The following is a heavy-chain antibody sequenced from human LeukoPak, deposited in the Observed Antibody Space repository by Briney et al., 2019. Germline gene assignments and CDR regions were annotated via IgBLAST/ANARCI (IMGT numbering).Heavy chain of an antibody. D-gene: IGHD3-10*01. J-gene: IGHJ5*02. CDR3: ARDYGSAPGWFDP. CDR2: ISSSGDI. CDR1: GFTFSSYS. Sequence: GGSLRLSCAASGFTFSSYSINWVRQAPGKGLEWVSSISSSGDIYYADPVKGRFTISRDNAKNSLYLQMNSLRAEDTAVYYCARDYGSAPGWFDPWGQGTLVTVSS. V-gene: IGHV3-21*01.